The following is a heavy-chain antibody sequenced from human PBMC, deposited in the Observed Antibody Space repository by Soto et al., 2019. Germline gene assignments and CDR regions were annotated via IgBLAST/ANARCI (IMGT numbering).Heavy chain of an antibody. CDR2: ISGSGGST. V-gene: IGHV3-23*01. CDR3: AKERGITMIVVVITTAFDI. CDR1: GFTFSSYA. Sequence: EVQLLESGGGLVQPGGSLRLSCAASGFTFSSYAMSWVRQAPGKGLEWVSAISGSGGSTYYADSVKGRFTISRDNSKNTLYLQMNSLRAEDTAVYYCAKERGITMIVVVITTAFDIWGQGTMVTVSS. J-gene: IGHJ3*02. D-gene: IGHD3-22*01.